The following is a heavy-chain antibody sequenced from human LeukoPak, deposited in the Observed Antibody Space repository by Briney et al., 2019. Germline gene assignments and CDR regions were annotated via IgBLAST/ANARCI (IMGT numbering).Heavy chain of an antibody. Sequence: ASVKVSCKASGYTFTGYYMHWVRQAPGQGLEWVGWINPNSGGTSYAQKFQGRVTMTRDTSISTAYMELTRLGSDDTAVYYCARGSSINWYKYYFDYWGQGTLVTVSS. V-gene: IGHV1-2*02. J-gene: IGHJ4*02. D-gene: IGHD6-13*01. CDR3: ARGSSINWYKYYFDY. CDR1: GYTFTGYY. CDR2: INPNSGGT.